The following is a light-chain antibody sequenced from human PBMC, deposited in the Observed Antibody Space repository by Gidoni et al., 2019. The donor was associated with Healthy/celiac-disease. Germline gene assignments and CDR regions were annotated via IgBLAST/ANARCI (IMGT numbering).Light chain of an antibody. CDR3: QKYNSYRT. Sequence: DIQLTQSPSTLSASVGDRVTITCRASQSIINWLAWYQQKAGKAPMLLIYKASSLESGVPSRLSGSGSGTEFTLTISSLQPDDFATYYCQKYNSYRTFGQGTKVEIK. CDR1: QSIINW. V-gene: IGKV1-5*03. CDR2: KAS. J-gene: IGKJ1*01.